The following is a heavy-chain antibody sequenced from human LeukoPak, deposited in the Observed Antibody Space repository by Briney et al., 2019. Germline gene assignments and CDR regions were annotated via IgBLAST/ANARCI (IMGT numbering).Heavy chain of an antibody. CDR2: ISSSSSYI. CDR3: SRDVQYYYGSGTAYGMDV. CDR1: GFTFSSYR. D-gene: IGHD3-10*01. Sequence: SGGSLRLSCAASGFTFSSYRMNWVRQAPGKGLEWVSSISSSSSYIYYADSVKGRFTISRDNAKNSLYLQMNSLRAEDTAVYYCSRDVQYYYGSGTAYGMDVWGQGTTVTVSS. J-gene: IGHJ6*02. V-gene: IGHV3-21*01.